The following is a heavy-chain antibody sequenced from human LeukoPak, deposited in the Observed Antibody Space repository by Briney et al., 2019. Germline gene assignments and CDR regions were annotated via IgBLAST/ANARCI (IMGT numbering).Heavy chain of an antibody. Sequence: GGSLRLSCAASGFTFDDYAIHWVRQAPGKGLEWVSGISWNSGSIGYADSVKGRFTISRDNAKNSLYLQMNSLRAEDTALYYCARVITMVRGVIITLDAFDIRGQGTMVIVSS. CDR1: GFTFDDYA. CDR3: ARVITMVRGVIITLDAFDI. V-gene: IGHV3-9*01. J-gene: IGHJ3*02. CDR2: ISWNSGSI. D-gene: IGHD3-10*01.